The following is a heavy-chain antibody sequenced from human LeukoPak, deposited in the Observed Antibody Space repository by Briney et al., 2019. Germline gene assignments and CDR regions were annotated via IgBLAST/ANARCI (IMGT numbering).Heavy chain of an antibody. CDR1: GFTFSAYA. J-gene: IGHJ3*02. CDR2: ISGGGVST. D-gene: IGHD4-17*01. V-gene: IGHV3-23*01. Sequence: GGSLRLSCAASGFTFSAYAMSWVRQAPGKGLEWVSGISGGGVSTYYADSVKGRFTISRDNSKNTLYLQMSSLRAEDTAIYYCAKVSVVDYGDYDWAFDIWGQGTMVTVSS. CDR3: AKVSVVDYGDYDWAFDI.